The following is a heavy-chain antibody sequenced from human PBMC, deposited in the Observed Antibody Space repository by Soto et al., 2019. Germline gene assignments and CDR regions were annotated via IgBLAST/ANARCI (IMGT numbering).Heavy chain of an antibody. D-gene: IGHD4-4*01. Sequence: QVQLVQSGAEVKKPGASVKVSCKASGYTFTSYGISWVRQAPGQGLEWMGWISAYNGNTNYAQKLQGXVTMTTDTXXXXXXXXXXXXXXXXXXXYYCARDXLSNYDWDWFDPWGQGTLVTVSS. V-gene: IGHV1-18*01. J-gene: IGHJ5*02. CDR2: ISAYNGNT. CDR3: ARDXLSNYDWDWFDP. CDR1: GYTFTSYG.